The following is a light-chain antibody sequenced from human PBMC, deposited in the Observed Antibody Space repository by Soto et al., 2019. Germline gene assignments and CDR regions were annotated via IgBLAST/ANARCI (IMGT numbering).Light chain of an antibody. CDR3: QQYNKWPLT. V-gene: IGKV3-15*01. CDR2: GAS. J-gene: IGKJ4*01. Sequence: EIVMTQSPVTLSVSPGERATLSCRASQSVSSNLAWYQQKPGQAPRLLIYGASTRATGIPARFSVSGSGTEFTLTISSLQSEDFAVYYCQQYNKWPLTFGGGTKVEIK. CDR1: QSVSSN.